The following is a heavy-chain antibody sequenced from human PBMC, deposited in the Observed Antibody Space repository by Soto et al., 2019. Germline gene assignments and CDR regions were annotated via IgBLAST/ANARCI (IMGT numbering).Heavy chain of an antibody. CDR3: TREGS. V-gene: IGHV3-48*02. CDR1: GCIFSDYS. J-gene: IGHJ4*02. Sequence: GGLRLTCSASGCIFSDYSMNWVRQFPGKGLEWIAYIDGGSSAIHYTDSVKGRFTISRDNARNSLYLQMNSLRDEDTAVYYCTREGSWGRGTQVTVYS. CDR2: IDGGSSAI.